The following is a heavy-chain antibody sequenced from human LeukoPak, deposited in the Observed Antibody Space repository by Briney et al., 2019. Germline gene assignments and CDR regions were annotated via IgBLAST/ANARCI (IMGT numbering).Heavy chain of an antibody. D-gene: IGHD3-22*01. CDR2: INPNSGGT. Sequence: ASVKVSCKASGYTFTGYYMHWVRQAPGQGLEWMGRINPNSGGTNYAQKFQGRVTMTRDTSISTAYMELSRLRSEDTAVYYCARVPYDSSGYFIPPTDYWGQGTLVTVSS. CDR3: ARVPYDSSGYFIPPTDY. V-gene: IGHV1-2*06. CDR1: GYTFTGYY. J-gene: IGHJ4*02.